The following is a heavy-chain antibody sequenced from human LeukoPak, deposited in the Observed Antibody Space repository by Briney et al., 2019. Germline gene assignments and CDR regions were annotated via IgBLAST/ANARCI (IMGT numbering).Heavy chain of an antibody. CDR1: GYSFTSYW. D-gene: IGHD2-21*02. Sequence: GESLKISCKGSGYSFTSYWIAWVRQMPGKGLEWMGIIYPGDSDTRYSPSFQGQVTISADQSISTAYLQWSSLKASDTAMYYCARLLFRVGSELDYWGQGTLVTVSS. J-gene: IGHJ4*02. CDR3: ARLLFRVGSELDY. V-gene: IGHV5-51*01. CDR2: IYPGDSDT.